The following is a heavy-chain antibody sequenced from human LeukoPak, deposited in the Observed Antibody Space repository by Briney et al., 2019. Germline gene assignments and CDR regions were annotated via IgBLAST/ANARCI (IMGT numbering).Heavy chain of an antibody. CDR2: IFSSGTT. D-gene: IGHD3-22*01. CDR1: GGSINSYY. CDR3: ARDGYHYDSSGYYSLDY. V-gene: IGHV4-4*07. Sequence: SSETLSLTCTVSGGSINSYYWSWIRQPAGKGLEWIGRIFSSGTTNYNPSLKSRVTMSVDTSTNQLSLRLSSVTAADTAVYYCARDGYHYDSSGYYSLDYWGQGTLVTVSS. J-gene: IGHJ4*02.